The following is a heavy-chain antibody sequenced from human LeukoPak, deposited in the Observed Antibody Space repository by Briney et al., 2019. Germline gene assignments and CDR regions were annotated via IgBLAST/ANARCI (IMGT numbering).Heavy chain of an antibody. CDR1: GDSISSGSYY. J-gene: IGHJ2*01. V-gene: IGHV4-61*02. Sequence: SETLSLTCTVSGDSISSGSYYWSWIRQPAGKGLEWIGRIYSSGSTNYNPSLKSRITISVDTFKNQFSLKLSSVTAADTAVYYCAREFGGAAGSYWYFDLWGQGTLVTVSS. D-gene: IGHD6-13*01. CDR2: IYSSGST. CDR3: AREFGGAAGSYWYFDL.